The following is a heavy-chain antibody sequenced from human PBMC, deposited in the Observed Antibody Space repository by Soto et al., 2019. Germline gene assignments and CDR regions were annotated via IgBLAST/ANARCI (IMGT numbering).Heavy chain of an antibody. Sequence: ASVKVSCKASGYSFTSYCISWVRHAPGQGPEWMGWISGHNGNTNHPQSLQGRVTMTTDTSRNTAYMELRSLRSDDTAVYYCARHRFNYYDDTVYYYFDYWGQGTLVTVSS. V-gene: IGHV1-18*04. CDR3: ARHRFNYYDDTVYYYFDY. D-gene: IGHD3-22*01. CDR2: ISGHNGNT. J-gene: IGHJ4*02. CDR1: GYSFTSYC.